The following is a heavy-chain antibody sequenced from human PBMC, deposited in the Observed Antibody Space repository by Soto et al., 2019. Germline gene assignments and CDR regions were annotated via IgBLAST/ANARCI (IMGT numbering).Heavy chain of an antibody. D-gene: IGHD1-26*01. CDR3: ARAGLSSRYYYFDY. V-gene: IGHV4-30-2*01. Sequence: QLQLQESGSGLVKPSQTLSLTCAVSGGSVTSGNYARSWLRQPPGEGLEWIGYIYHSGNTYYNPSLRSRVTISLDRSKNQFSLMLNSVTAADTAVYYCARAGLSSRYYYFDYLGQGSLVTVSS. CDR2: IYHSGNT. J-gene: IGHJ4*02. CDR1: GGSVTSGNYA.